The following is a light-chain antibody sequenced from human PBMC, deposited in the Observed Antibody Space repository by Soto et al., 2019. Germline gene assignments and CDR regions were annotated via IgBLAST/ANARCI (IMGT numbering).Light chain of an antibody. CDR2: GNT. CDR1: SSNIGAGYD. Sequence: QSVLTQPPSVSGAPGQRVTISCTGSSSNIGAGYDGHWYQQLPGTAPKLLIYGNTNRPSGVPDRFSGSKSGTSVSLAITGLRAEDEADYYCQSYDSSLSGDVFGTGTQLTVL. CDR3: QSYDSSLSGDV. J-gene: IGLJ1*01. V-gene: IGLV1-40*01.